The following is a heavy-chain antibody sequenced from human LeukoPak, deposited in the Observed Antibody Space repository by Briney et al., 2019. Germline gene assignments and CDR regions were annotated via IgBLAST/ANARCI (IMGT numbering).Heavy chain of an antibody. J-gene: IGHJ3*02. Sequence: SETLSLTCTVSGGSISNSSYYWGWIRQPPGKGLEWIGSLYYAGNTFLNPTLDSRVTITVDKSKNQFSLKLRSATAADTAVYYCARAARLRITLVRLIHAAFDMWGQGTMVTVSS. CDR1: GGSISNSSYY. CDR3: ARAARLRITLVRLIHAAFDM. CDR2: LYYAGNT. V-gene: IGHV4-39*02. D-gene: IGHD3-10*01.